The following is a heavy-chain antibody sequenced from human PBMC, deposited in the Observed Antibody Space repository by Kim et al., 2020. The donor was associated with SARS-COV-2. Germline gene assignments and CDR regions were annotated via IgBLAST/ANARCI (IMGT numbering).Heavy chain of an antibody. CDR2: QDGREK. V-gene: IGHV3-7*03. D-gene: IGHD3-3*01. J-gene: IGHJ4*02. CDR3: ARDYDF. Sequence: QDGREKNYVGSVKGRFTISRDNAKNSLYLQMNSLRDEDTAVYYCARDYDFWGQGTLVTVSS.